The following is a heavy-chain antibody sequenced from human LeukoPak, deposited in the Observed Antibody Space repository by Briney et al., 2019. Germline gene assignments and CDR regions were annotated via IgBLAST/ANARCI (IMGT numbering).Heavy chain of an antibody. V-gene: IGHV3-33*01. J-gene: IGHJ4*02. Sequence: QPGRSLRLSCAASGFTFSRYALHWVHQAPGKGLEWVAVIWFDGKTYNYADSVEGRFTISRDNSKNTLSLQMNSLRAEDTAVYYCARDGLETTVVPAYYFDYWGQGTPVTVSS. CDR3: ARDGLETTVVPAYYFDY. CDR2: IWFDGKTY. D-gene: IGHD2-2*01. CDR1: GFTFSRYA.